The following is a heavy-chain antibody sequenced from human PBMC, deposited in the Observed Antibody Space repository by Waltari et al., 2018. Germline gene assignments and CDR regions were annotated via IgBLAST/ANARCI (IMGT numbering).Heavy chain of an antibody. CDR3: ARRRLGGSIDY. V-gene: IGHV1-2*06. D-gene: IGHD3-16*01. J-gene: IGHJ4*02. CDR1: GYTFTGYY. CDR2: INPNSGGT. Sequence: QVQLVQSGAEVKKPGASVKVSCKASGYTFTGYYMHWVRQAPGQGLEWMGRINPNSGGTNYAPKVQGRVTMTRDTSISTAYMELSRLRSDDTAVYYCARRRLGGSIDYWGQGTLVTGSS.